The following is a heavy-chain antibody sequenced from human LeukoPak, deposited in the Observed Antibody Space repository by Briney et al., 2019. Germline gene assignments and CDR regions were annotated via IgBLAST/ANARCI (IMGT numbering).Heavy chain of an antibody. CDR3: ARLRGYSGYDSGYYYHYYMDV. J-gene: IGHJ6*03. CDR1: GGSISSNIYN. V-gene: IGHV4-39*01. Sequence: PSETLSLTRTVSGGSISSNIYNWGWIRQPPGKGLEWIASIYYSGSTYYNPSLKSRVTISVDTPKNQFSLKLSSVTAADTTVYYCARLRGYSGYDSGYYYHYYMDVWGKGTTVTVSS. D-gene: IGHD5-12*01. CDR2: IYYSGST.